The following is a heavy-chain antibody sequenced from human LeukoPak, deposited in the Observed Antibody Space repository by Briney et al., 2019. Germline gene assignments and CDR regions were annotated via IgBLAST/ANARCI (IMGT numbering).Heavy chain of an antibody. CDR1: GGSISSGSYY. D-gene: IGHD4-17*01. V-gene: IGHV4-61*02. CDR2: IYTSGST. J-gene: IGHJ3*02. Sequence: SETLSLTCTVSGGSISSGSYYWSWIRQPAGKGLEWIGRIYTSGSTNYNPSLKSRVTISVDTSKNQFSLKLSSVTAADTAVYYCAREDYGDYVFHAFDIWGQGTMVTVSS. CDR3: AREDYGDYVFHAFDI.